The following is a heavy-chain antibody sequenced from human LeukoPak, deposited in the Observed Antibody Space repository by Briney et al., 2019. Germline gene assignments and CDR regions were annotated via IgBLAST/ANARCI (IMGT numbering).Heavy chain of an antibody. Sequence: SETLSLTCTVSGGSISRGTYYWGWIRQPPGKGLEWLGSIYYSGSTHHNPSLKSRGTISVDTSKNEFSLKLTSVTAADTAVYYCARASPMDVWGKGTTVTVSS. CDR2: IYYSGST. V-gene: IGHV4-39*01. CDR3: ARASPMDV. CDR1: GGSISRGTYY. J-gene: IGHJ6*03.